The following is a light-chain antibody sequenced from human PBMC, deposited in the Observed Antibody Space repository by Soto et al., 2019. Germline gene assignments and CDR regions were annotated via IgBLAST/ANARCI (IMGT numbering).Light chain of an antibody. V-gene: IGLV2-8*01. CDR2: EVT. CDR3: SSYAGTAYV. CDR1: SSDVGGYNY. J-gene: IGLJ1*01. Sequence: QSALTQPPSASGSPGQSVTISCTGTSSDVGGYNYVSWYQQHPGKAPKLMIYEVTKRPSGVHDRFSGSKSGNTASLTVSGLQAEDEADYYCSSYAGTAYVFGTGTKVTVL.